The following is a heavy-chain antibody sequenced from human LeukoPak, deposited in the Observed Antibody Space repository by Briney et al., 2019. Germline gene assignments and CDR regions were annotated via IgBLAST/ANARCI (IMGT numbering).Heavy chain of an antibody. CDR2: ISGSGRTI. J-gene: IGHJ4*02. CDR3: AKEYGQWPGSGLDY. D-gene: IGHD6-19*01. V-gene: IGHV3-48*03. CDR1: GFTFSSYE. Sequence: PGGSLRLSCAASGFTFSSYEMIWVRQAPGKGLECVSYISGSGRTIYYADSVKGRFTISRDNAKNSLYLQMNSLRAEDMALYYCAKEYGQWPGSGLDYWGQGTLVTVSS.